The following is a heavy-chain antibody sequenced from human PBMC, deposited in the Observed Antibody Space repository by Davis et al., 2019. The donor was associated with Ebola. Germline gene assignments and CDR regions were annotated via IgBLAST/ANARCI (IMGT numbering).Heavy chain of an antibody. J-gene: IGHJ6*02. CDR1: GYTFTSYG. CDR3: VRDWGYCNTGNCPYAMDV. D-gene: IGHD2-15*01. Sequence: ASVKVSCKASGYTFTSYGISWVRQAPGQGPEWMGWISTYNGNTRYTRNMQDRVTMSTDTSTSIAYMELRSLRSDDTAVDYCVRDWGYCNTGNCPYAMDVWGQGTPVTVSS. CDR2: ISTYNGNT. V-gene: IGHV1-18*04.